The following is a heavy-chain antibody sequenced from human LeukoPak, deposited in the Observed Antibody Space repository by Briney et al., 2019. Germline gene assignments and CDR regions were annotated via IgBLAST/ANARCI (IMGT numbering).Heavy chain of an antibody. D-gene: IGHD4-23*01. CDR1: GGTFSSDA. CDR2: IIPILGIA. CDR3: ARGGQDYGGKSYYYYGMDV. V-gene: IGHV1-69*04. Sequence: SVKVSCKASGGTFSSDAISWVRQAPGQGLEWMGRIIPILGIANYAQKFQGRVTITADKSTSTAYMEPSSLRSEDTAVYYCARGGQDYGGKSYYYYGMDVWGQGTTVTVSS. J-gene: IGHJ6*02.